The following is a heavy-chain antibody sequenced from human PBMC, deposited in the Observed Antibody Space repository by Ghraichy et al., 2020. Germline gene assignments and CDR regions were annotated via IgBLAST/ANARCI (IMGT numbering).Heavy chain of an antibody. CDR1: GDSVSSNSAA. V-gene: IGHV6-1*01. J-gene: IGHJ6*02. CDR3: VRDRNWGGYYYGMDV. CDR2: TYYRSKWFN. Sequence: SETLSLTCGISGDSVSSNSAAWNWIRQSPSRGLECLGKTYYRSKWFNDYAVSVKSRVTLNPDTSENQFSLQLKSVTPEDTAVYYCVRDRNWGGYYYGMDVWGQGTTVTVSS. D-gene: IGHD7-27*01.